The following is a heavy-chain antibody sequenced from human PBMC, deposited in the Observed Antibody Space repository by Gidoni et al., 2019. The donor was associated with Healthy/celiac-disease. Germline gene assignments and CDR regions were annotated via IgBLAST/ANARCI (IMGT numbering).Heavy chain of an antibody. D-gene: IGHD2-15*01. CDR1: GRTFSSYA. CDR3: ARRGYCSGGSCYFQGAFDI. Sequence: QVQLVQSGAEVKKPGSSVKVSCKASGRTFSSYAISWVRQAPGQGLEWMGGIIPIVGTANYAQKFQGRVTITADESTSTAYMELSSLRSEDTAVYYCARRGYCSGGSCYFQGAFDIWGQGTMVTVSS. J-gene: IGHJ3*02. CDR2: IIPIVGTA. V-gene: IGHV1-69*01.